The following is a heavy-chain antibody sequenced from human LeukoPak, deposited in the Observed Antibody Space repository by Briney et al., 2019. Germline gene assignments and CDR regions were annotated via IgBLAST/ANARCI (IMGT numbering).Heavy chain of an antibody. V-gene: IGHV4-34*01. D-gene: IGHD3-22*01. CDR2: INHSGST. Sequence: SETLSLTCAVYGGSFSGYYWSWIRQPPGKGLEWIGEINHSGSTNYNPSLKSRVTISVDTSKNQFSLKLSSVTAADTAVYYCARWGYYYDSSGYYTLFDYWGQGTLVTVSS. CDR3: ARWGYYYDSSGYYTLFDY. J-gene: IGHJ4*02. CDR1: GGSFSGYY.